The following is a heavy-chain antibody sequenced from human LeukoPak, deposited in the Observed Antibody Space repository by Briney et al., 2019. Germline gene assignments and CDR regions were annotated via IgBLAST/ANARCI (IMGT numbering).Heavy chain of an antibody. CDR2: IYTSGST. J-gene: IGHJ5*02. CDR1: GGSISSYY. V-gene: IGHV4-4*07. CDR3: ARDLVDSSGWSNWFDP. D-gene: IGHD6-19*01. Sequence: SETLSLTCTVSGGSISSYYWSWIRQPAGKGLEWIGRIYTSGSTNYNPSLKSRVTMSVDTSKNQFSLKLSSVTAADTAVYYCARDLVDSSGWSNWFDPWGQGTLDTVSS.